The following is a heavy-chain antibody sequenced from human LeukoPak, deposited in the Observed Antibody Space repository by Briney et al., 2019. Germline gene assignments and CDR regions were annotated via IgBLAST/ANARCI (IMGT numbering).Heavy chain of an antibody. CDR1: GGSISSSSYY. V-gene: IGHV4-39*01. D-gene: IGHD4-17*01. CDR3: ARPATVTTSFWYFDL. Sequence: SDTLSNTGTSSGGSISSSSYYWGWIRQPPGKRLKWIGGLFYSGSTYYNPSLKGRVTISVDTSKNQFSLNLTSVTAADTAVYYCARPATVTTSFWYFDLWGRGTQVTVSS. CDR2: LFYSGST. J-gene: IGHJ2*01.